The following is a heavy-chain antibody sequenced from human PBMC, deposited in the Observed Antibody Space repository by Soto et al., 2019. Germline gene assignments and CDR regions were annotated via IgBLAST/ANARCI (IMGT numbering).Heavy chain of an antibody. CDR2: ISATSEFI. CDR3: ARGWYSTTGDNWFDP. J-gene: IGHJ5*02. Sequence: GGSLRLSCAASGFTFSRYGITWVRQAPGKGLEWVSSISATSEFIFYADSVKGRFTISRENAKNSLYLQMNSLRAGDTAVYYCARGWYSTTGDNWFDPWGQRTLVTVSS. CDR1: GFTFSRYG. D-gene: IGHD2-21*01. V-gene: IGHV3-21*01.